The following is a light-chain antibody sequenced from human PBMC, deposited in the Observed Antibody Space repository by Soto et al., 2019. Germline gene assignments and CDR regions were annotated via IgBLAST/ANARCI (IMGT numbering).Light chain of an antibody. CDR3: AAWDDSLNGVV. Sequence: QAVVTQPPSASGTPGQRVTISCSGSNSNIGSNTVNWYQQLPGTAPKLLIYNNNRRPSGVPDRFSGSKSGTSASLAISGLQSEDEADYYCAAWDDSLNGVVFGGGTQLTVL. V-gene: IGLV1-44*01. CDR2: NNN. CDR1: NSNIGSNT. J-gene: IGLJ2*01.